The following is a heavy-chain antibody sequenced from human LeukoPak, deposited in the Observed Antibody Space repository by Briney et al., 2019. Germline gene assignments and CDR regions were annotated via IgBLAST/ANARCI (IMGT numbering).Heavy chain of an antibody. CDR3: AKDRACGQWNCQGSDY. CDR2: VSDSGDGT. V-gene: IGHV3-23*01. D-gene: IGHD1-7*01. CDR1: GFTFSSYA. Sequence: GGSLRLSCAASGFTFSSYAMYWVRQAPGKGLEWVLGVSDSGDGTHYADSVKGRFTISRDNSKNTLYLQMNNLRAEDTAVYYCAKDRACGQWNCQGSDYGGQGTLVTVSS. J-gene: IGHJ4*02.